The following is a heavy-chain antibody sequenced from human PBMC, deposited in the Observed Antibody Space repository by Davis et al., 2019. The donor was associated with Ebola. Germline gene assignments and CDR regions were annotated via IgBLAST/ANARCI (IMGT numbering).Heavy chain of an antibody. CDR3: ARDRSFIAAAVDYYYGMDV. Sequence: SETLSLTCAAYGGSFSGYYWSWIRQPPGKGLEWIREINHSGTTNYNPSPKSPVTISVDTPQNQSSLEQSSVTAADTAVYYCARDRSFIAAAVDYYYGMDVWGQGTTVTVSS. J-gene: IGHJ6*02. V-gene: IGHV4-34*01. D-gene: IGHD6-13*01. CDR1: GGSFSGYY. CDR2: INHSGTT.